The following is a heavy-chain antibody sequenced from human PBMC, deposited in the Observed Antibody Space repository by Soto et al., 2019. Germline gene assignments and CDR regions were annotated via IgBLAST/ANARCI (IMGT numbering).Heavy chain of an antibody. D-gene: IGHD3-10*01. V-gene: IGHV4-4*02. CDR3: ALLWFGELLVPYYYGMDV. Sequence: SETLSLTCAVSGGSISSSNWWSWVRQPPGKGLEWIGEIYHSGSTNYNPSLKGRVTISVDKSKNQFSLKLSSVTAADTAVYYCALLWFGELLVPYYYGMDVWGQGTTVTVSS. J-gene: IGHJ6*02. CDR1: GGSISSSNW. CDR2: IYHSGST.